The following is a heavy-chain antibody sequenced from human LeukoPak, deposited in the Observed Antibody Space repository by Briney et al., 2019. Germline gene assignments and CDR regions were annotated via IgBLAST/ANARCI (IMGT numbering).Heavy chain of an antibody. Sequence: KSGGSLRLSCAASGFTFSSYSMNWVRQAPGKGLEWVSSISSSSSYIYYADSVKGRFTISRDNAKNSLYLQMNSLRAEDTAVYYCARDTIFGVAYYMDVWGKGTTVTVSS. J-gene: IGHJ6*03. CDR3: ARDTIFGVAYYMDV. CDR1: GFTFSSYS. D-gene: IGHD3-3*01. CDR2: ISSSSSYI. V-gene: IGHV3-21*01.